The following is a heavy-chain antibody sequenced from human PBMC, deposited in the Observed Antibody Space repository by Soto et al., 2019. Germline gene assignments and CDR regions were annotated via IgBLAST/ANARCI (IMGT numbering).Heavy chain of an antibody. CDR1: GFSLTTDGVG. CDR2: VYWDDDE. D-gene: IGHD2-15*01. Sequence: QITLRESGPALVKPTQTLTLTCTVSGFSLTTDGVGVGWVRQPPGKALEWLTLVYWDDDERYSRSLQSRLTISRDTSRNKVVLTLTNVDPVDTATYYFVRQDSRGRYWDLWGQGILVTVSS. J-gene: IGHJ4*02. V-gene: IGHV2-5*02. CDR3: VRQDSRGRYWDL.